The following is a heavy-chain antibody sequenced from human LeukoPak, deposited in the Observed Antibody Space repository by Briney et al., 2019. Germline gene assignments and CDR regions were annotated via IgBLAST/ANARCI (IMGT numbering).Heavy chain of an antibody. V-gene: IGHV1-2*02. D-gene: IGHD3-9*01. CDR2: INPNSGGT. Sequence: GASVKVSCKASGYTFTGYYMHWVRQAPGRGLEWMGWINPNSGGTNYAQKFQGRVTMTRDTSISTAYMELSRLRSDDTAVYYCASSAYYDILTGYYNVFYMDVWGKGTTVTISS. CDR1: GYTFTGYY. J-gene: IGHJ6*03. CDR3: ASSAYYDILTGYYNVFYMDV.